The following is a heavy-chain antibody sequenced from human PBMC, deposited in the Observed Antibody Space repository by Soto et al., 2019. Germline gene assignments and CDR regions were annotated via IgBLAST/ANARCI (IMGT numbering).Heavy chain of an antibody. V-gene: IGHV3-23*01. D-gene: IGHD6-13*01. CDR1: GFTFSSHA. Sequence: GGSLRLSCAASGFTFSSHAMSWLRQAPGKGLEWVSAISGSGGSTYYADSVKGRFTISRDNSKNTQYQQMNSMRAEATAVYYWAKGSQYSSSWYYCGYWGQGTLVTVSS. J-gene: IGHJ4*02. CDR2: ISGSGGST. CDR3: AKGSQYSSSWYYCGY.